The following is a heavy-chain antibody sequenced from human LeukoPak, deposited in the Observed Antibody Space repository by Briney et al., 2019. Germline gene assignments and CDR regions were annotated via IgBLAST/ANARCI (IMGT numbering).Heavy chain of an antibody. CDR2: ASAYNGNT. Sequence: ASVKVSCTASGYTFTNYGISWVRQAPGQGLEWMGWASAYNGNTNYAQKLQGRLTMTTDTSTSTAYMELRSLRSDDTAVYYCARKSRITMVRGQHALDIWGQGKIVTVS. D-gene: IGHD3-10*01. V-gene: IGHV1-18*01. J-gene: IGHJ3*02. CDR1: GYTFTNYG. CDR3: ARKSRITMVRGQHALDI.